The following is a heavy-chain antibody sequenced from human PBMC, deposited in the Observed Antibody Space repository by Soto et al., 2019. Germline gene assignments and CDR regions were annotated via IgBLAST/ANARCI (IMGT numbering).Heavy chain of an antibody. J-gene: IGHJ3*02. CDR3: ARARLRAVYAFDI. CDR1: GGSVSSGAYY. CDR2: IYYSGST. D-gene: IGHD5-12*01. Sequence: TLSLTCTVSGGSVSSGAYYWTWIRQRPGKGLEWIGYIYYSGSTYYSPSLKSRLSISLDTSKDQFSLRLSSVTAADTAMYYCARARLRAVYAFDIWGQGTMVTVSS. V-gene: IGHV4-31*03.